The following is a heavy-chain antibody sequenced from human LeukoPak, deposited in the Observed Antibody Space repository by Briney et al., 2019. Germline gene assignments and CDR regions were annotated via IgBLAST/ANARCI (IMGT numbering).Heavy chain of an antibody. CDR1: GVSISSYY. D-gene: IGHD2-15*01. CDR2: IYYSGST. CDR3: ARAMVAATSVDY. Sequence: SETLSLTCTVSGVSISSYYWSWIRQPPGKGLEWIGYIYYSGSTNYNPSLKSRVTISVDTSKNQFSLKLSSVTAADTAVYYCARAMVAATSVDYWGQGTLVTVSS. J-gene: IGHJ4*02. V-gene: IGHV4-59*01.